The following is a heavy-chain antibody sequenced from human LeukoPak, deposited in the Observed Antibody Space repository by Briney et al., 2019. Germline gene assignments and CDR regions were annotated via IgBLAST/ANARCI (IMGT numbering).Heavy chain of an antibody. Sequence: SETLSLTCTVSGGSISSYYWSWIRQPPGKGLEWIGYIYYSGSTNYNPSLKSRVTISVDTSKNQFSLKLSSVTAADTAVYYCARQDYGERGWFDPWGQGTLVTVSS. CDR3: ARQDYGERGWFDP. J-gene: IGHJ5*02. V-gene: IGHV4-59*08. CDR2: IYYSGST. CDR1: GGSISSYY. D-gene: IGHD4-17*01.